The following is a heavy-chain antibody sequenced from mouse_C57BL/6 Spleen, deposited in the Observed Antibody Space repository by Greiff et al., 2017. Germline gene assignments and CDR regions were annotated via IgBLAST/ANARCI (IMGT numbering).Heavy chain of an antibody. CDR3: ARRPYYYGSSYDAMDY. D-gene: IGHD1-1*01. Sequence: QVQLQQSGAELVKPGASVKLSCKASGYTFTSYWMQWVKQRPGQGLEWIGEIDPSDSYTNYNQKFKGKATLTVDTSSSTAYMQLSSLTSEDSAVYYCARRPYYYGSSYDAMDYWGQGTSVTVSS. CDR2: IDPSDSYT. J-gene: IGHJ4*01. V-gene: IGHV1-50*01. CDR1: GYTFTSYW.